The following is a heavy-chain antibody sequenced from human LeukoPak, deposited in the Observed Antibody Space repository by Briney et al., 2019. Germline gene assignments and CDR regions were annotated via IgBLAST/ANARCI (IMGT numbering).Heavy chain of an antibody. D-gene: IGHD2-8*01. V-gene: IGHV3-33*05. CDR3: AREYGIPLG. J-gene: IGHJ4*02. CDR2: ISYDGSNK. CDR1: GFNFRTYG. Sequence: GGSLRLSCAASGFNFRTYGMHWVRQAPGKGLEWVAVISYDGSNKYYADSVKGRFTISRDNSKNTLYLQMNSLRAEDTAVYYCAREYGIPLGGGQGTLVTVSS.